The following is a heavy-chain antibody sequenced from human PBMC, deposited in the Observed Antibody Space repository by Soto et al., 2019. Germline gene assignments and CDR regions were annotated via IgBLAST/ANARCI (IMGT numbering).Heavy chain of an antibody. J-gene: IGHJ4*02. V-gene: IGHV4-38-2*02. D-gene: IGHD1-20*01. CDR3: AREGSWYNWNQATDY. Sequence: SETLSLTCAVSGHSISSGYYWGWIRQPPGKGLEWIGSIYHSGSTYYNPSLKSRVTISVDTSKNQFSLKLSSVTAADTAVYYCAREGSWYNWNQATDYWGQGTLVTVSS. CDR2: IYHSGST. CDR1: GHSISSGYY.